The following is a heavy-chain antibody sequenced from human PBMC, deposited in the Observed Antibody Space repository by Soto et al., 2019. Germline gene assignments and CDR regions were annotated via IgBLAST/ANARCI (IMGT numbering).Heavy chain of an antibody. J-gene: IGHJ4*02. CDR3: AKELGPAPSFDF. D-gene: IGHD7-27*01. Sequence: EVALVESGGGLVQPGRSLRLSCTTSGFTFDDYAMHWVRQAPGKGLEWVSGITWNSDILDYADSVKGRFTVSRDNAKNSLYLQMNILRAEDTALYYCAKELGPAPSFDFWGQRTLVTVSS. CDR1: GFTFDDYA. V-gene: IGHV3-9*01. CDR2: ITWNSDIL.